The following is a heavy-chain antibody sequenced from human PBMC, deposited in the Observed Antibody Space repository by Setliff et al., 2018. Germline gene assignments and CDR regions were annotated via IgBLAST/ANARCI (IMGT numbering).Heavy chain of an antibody. J-gene: IGHJ4*02. Sequence: GGSLRLSCEASGFTFSSFSMHWVRQAPGKGLEYVSATGGNDGLTYYADSVKGRFTISRDNSKNVLYLQMGSLRGEDTGVYYCARMMRPPWDCSGGSCYSRAFDYWGQGTLVTVSS. D-gene: IGHD2-15*01. V-gene: IGHV3-64*02. CDR1: GFTFSSFS. CDR3: ARMMRPPWDCSGGSCYSRAFDY. CDR2: TGGNDGLT.